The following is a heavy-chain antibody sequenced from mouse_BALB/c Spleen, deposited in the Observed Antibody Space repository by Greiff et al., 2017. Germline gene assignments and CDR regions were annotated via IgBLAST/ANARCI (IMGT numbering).Heavy chain of an antibody. CDR3: TKSPKYDGSNYLYFGQ. Sequence: EVKLQESGGGLVQPGGSMKLSCAASGFTFSDAWMDWVRQSPEKGLEWVAEIRSKANNHATYYAESVKGRFTITSDDSKSSVYLQMNSLSAEDTGNYYYTKSPKYDGSNYLYFGQGGQGTTLTVSS. D-gene: IGHD1-1*01. V-gene: IGHV6-6*01. J-gene: IGHJ2*01. CDR1: GFTFSDAW. CDR2: IRSKANNHAT.